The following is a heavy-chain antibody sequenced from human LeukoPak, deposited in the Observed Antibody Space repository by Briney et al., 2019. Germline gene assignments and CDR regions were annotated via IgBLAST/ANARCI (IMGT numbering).Heavy chain of an antibody. V-gene: IGHV3-30*02. CDR1: GFTFSSYG. Sequence: GGSLRLSCAASGFTFSSYGMHWVRQAPGKGLEWVAFIRYDGSNKYYADSVKGRFTISRDNSKNTLYLQMNSLIADDTAVYYCAKHAYYFWSSYLNLYYYMDVWGKGTTVTVSS. CDR2: IRYDGSNK. D-gene: IGHD3-3*01. CDR3: AKHAYYFWSSYLNLYYYMDV. J-gene: IGHJ6*03.